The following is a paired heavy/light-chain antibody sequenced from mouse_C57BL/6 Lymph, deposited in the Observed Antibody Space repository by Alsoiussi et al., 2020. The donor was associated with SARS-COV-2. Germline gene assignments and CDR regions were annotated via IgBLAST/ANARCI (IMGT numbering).Light chain of an antibody. J-gene: IGKJ1*01. CDR1: GNIHNY. V-gene: IGKV12-41*01. CDR2: NAK. Sequence: DIQMTQSPASLSASVGETVTITCRASGNIHNYLAWYQQKQGESPQLLVYNAKTLADGVPSRFSGSGSGTQYSLKINSLQPEDFGSYYCQHFWSTPWTFGGGTKLEIK. CDR3: QHFWSTPWT.
Heavy chain of an antibody. Sequence: QVQLKQSGPGLVQPSQSLSITCTVSGFSLTSYGVHWVRQSPGKGLEWLGVIWSGGSTDYNAAFISRLSISKDNSTSRVFFKMNSLQPDDTAIYYCASPIYYEGFDYWGQGTTLTVSS. J-gene: IGHJ2*01. D-gene: IGHD2-4*01. CDR3: ASPIYYEGFDY. V-gene: IGHV2-2*01. CDR1: GFSLTSYG. CDR2: IWSGGST.